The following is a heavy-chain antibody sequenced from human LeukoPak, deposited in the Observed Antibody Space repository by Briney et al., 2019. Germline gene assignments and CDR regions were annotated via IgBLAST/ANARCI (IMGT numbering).Heavy chain of an antibody. J-gene: IGHJ4*02. CDR1: GGTFSSYA. CDR2: IIPILGIA. CDR3: ATGGGAYGDYAGD. D-gene: IGHD4-17*01. V-gene: IGHV1-69*04. Sequence: ASVKVSCKASGGTFSSYAISWVHQAPGQGLEWMGRIIPILGIANYAQKFQGRVTITADKSTSTAYMELSSLRSEDTAVYYCATGGGAYGDYAGDWGQGTLVTVSS.